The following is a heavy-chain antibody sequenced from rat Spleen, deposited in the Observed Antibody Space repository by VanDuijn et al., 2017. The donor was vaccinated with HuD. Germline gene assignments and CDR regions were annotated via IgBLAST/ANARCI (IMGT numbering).Heavy chain of an antibody. CDR3: ARHRYKRTVAAVDY. CDR1: GFTFTNYY. D-gene: IGHD1-8*01. Sequence: EVQLVESGGGLVQPGRSMKLSCAASGFTFTNYYMAWVRQDPTKGLEWVASINTGGGNTYYRDSVKGRFTISRDNAKSTLYLQMDSLRSEDTATYYCARHRYKRTVAAVDYWGQGVMVTVSS. CDR2: INTGGGNT. V-gene: IGHV5-25*01. J-gene: IGHJ2*01.